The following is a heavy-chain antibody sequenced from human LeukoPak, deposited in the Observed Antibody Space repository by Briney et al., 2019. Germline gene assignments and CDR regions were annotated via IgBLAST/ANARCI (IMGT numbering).Heavy chain of an antibody. J-gene: IGHJ3*02. Sequence: GSLRLSCAASGFTFSSYEMNWVRQASGKGLEWVSYISSSGSTIYYADSVKGRFTISRDNAKKSLYLQMNSLRADDTAVYYCARGASVVAGNDNAFDIWGQGTMVTVSS. CDR3: ARGASVVAGNDNAFDI. D-gene: IGHD6-19*01. CDR2: ISSSGSTI. CDR1: GFTFSSYE. V-gene: IGHV3-48*03.